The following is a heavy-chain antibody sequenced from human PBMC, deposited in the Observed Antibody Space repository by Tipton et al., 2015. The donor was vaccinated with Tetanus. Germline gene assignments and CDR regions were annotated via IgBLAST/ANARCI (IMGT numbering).Heavy chain of an antibody. Sequence: GLVKPSGTLSLTCAVYGGSFSGYYWIWIRQLPGKGLEWIGYIYHTGTTYYNPSFKSRVSISVDTSMSQFSLELNSVTAADTAVYYCARDSRLFYAMDVWGQGATVAVSS. CDR3: ARDSRLFYAMDV. D-gene: IGHD6-25*01. V-gene: IGHV4-34*09. J-gene: IGHJ6*02. CDR1: GGSFSGYY. CDR2: IYHTGTT.